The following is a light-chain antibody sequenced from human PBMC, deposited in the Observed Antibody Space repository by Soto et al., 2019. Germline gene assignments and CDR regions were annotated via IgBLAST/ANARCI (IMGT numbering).Light chain of an antibody. V-gene: IGKV1-39*01. CDR3: QQSYSTPYT. CDR2: AAS. J-gene: IGKJ2*01. CDR1: QSISSY. Sequence: DIQMTQSPSSLSASVGDRVTITCRASQSISSYLNWYQQKPAKAPNLLIYAASSLQSGVPSRFTGSGSGTDFTLTIRRLQPEDFATYYCQQSYSTPYTFRQGTKLEIK.